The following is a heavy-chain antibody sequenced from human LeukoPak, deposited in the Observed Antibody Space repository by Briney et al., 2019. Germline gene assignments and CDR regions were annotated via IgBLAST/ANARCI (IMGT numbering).Heavy chain of an antibody. J-gene: IGHJ1*01. CDR1: GFTFSSYG. CDR3: AKGGDRAEYFQH. CDR2: ISYDGSNK. V-gene: IGHV3-30*18. Sequence: GGSLRLSCAASGFTFSSYGMHWVRQAPGKGLEWVAVISYDGSNKYYADSVKGRFTISRDNSKNTLYLQMNSLRAEDTAVYYCAKGGDRAEYFQHWGQGTLVTVSS. D-gene: IGHD2-21*02.